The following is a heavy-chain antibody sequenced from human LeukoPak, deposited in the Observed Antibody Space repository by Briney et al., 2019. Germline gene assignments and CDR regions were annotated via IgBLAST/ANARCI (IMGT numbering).Heavy chain of an antibody. D-gene: IGHD2-2*02. V-gene: IGHV1-18*01. J-gene: IGHJ4*02. CDR3: ARDGYCSSTSCYTGYDY. CDR2: ISAYNGNT. CDR1: GYTFTSYG. Sequence: ASVKVSCKASGYTFTSYGISWVRQAPGQGLEWMGWISAYNGNTNYAQKLRGRVTMTTDTSTSTAYMELRSLRSDDTAVYYCARDGYCSSTSCYTGYDYWGQGTLVTVSS.